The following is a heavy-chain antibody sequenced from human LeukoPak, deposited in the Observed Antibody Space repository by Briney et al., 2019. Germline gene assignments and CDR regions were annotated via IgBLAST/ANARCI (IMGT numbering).Heavy chain of an antibody. D-gene: IGHD1-26*01. CDR2: ISGSGGST. CDR1: GFTFSSYA. V-gene: IGHV3-23*01. CDR3: ASSGSYRFDY. Sequence: GGSLRLSCAASGFTFSSYAMSWVRQAPGKGLEWVSAISGSGGSTYYADSVKGRFTISRDNSKNTLYLQMNSLRDEDTAVYYCASSGSYRFDYWGQGTLVTVSS. J-gene: IGHJ4*02.